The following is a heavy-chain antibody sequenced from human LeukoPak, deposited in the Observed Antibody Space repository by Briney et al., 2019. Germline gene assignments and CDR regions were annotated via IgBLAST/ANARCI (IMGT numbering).Heavy chain of an antibody. Sequence: SETLSLTCTVSGGSISSYYWSWIRQPPGKGLEWIGYIYYSGSTNCNPSLKSRVTISVDTSKNQFSLKLSSVTAADTAVYYCARTRPTYGDSYFFDYWGQGTLVTVSS. J-gene: IGHJ4*02. CDR1: GGSISSYY. CDR2: IYYSGST. CDR3: ARTRPTYGDSYFFDY. D-gene: IGHD4-17*01. V-gene: IGHV4-59*08.